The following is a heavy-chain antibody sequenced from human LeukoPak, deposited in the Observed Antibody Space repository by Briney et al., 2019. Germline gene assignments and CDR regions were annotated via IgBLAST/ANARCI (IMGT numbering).Heavy chain of an antibody. D-gene: IGHD3-22*01. Sequence: PGGTLRLSCAASGFTFSSYGMSWVRQAPGKGLEWVSGISDSGGSTYYADSVKGRFTISRDNAKNSLYLQMNSLRAEDTAVYYCAKDMDSSGYYFDYWGQGTLVTVSS. V-gene: IGHV3-23*01. CDR2: ISDSGGST. CDR1: GFTFSSYG. CDR3: AKDMDSSGYYFDY. J-gene: IGHJ4*02.